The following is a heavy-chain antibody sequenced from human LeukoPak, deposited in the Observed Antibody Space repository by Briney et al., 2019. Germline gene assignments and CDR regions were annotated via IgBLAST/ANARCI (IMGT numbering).Heavy chain of an antibody. CDR3: ARGRGYSRGIGGCYGMDV. Sequence: SETLSLTCAVYGGSFSGYYWSWIRQPPGKGLEWIGEINHSGSTNYNPSLKSRVTISVDTSKNQFSLKLSSVTAADTAVYYCARGRGYSRGIGGCYGMDVWGKGTTVTVSS. D-gene: IGHD5-18*01. CDR1: GGSFSGYY. J-gene: IGHJ6*04. CDR2: INHSGST. V-gene: IGHV4-34*01.